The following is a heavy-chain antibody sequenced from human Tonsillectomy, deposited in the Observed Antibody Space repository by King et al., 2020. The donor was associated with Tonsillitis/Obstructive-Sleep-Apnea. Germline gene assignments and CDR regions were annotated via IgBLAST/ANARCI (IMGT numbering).Heavy chain of an antibody. Sequence: VQLVESGGDLVQPGGSLRLSCAASKLTFSNYWMSWVRQAQGKGLEWVANIKQDGNEKYYVDSVKGRFTISRDNAKNSLYLQMNSLRAEDTAVYYCARGRSTSCSFFDYWGQGTLVTVSS. J-gene: IGHJ4*02. D-gene: IGHD2-2*01. CDR3: ARGRSTSCSFFDY. CDR1: KLTFSNYW. V-gene: IGHV3-7*03. CDR2: IKQDGNEK.